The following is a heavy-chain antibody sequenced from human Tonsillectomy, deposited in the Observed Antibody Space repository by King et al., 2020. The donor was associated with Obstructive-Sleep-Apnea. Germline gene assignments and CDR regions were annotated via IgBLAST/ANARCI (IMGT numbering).Heavy chain of an antibody. V-gene: IGHV1-18*01. CDR2: ISAYNGNT. CDR1: GYTFTSYG. D-gene: IGHD4-23*01. J-gene: IGHJ6*02. CDR3: AGDYGGSPDYYYYYGMDV. Sequence: VQLVESGAEVKKPGASVKVSCKASGYTFTSYGISWVRQAPGQGLEWMGWISAYNGNTNYAQKLQGRVTMTTDTSTSTAYMELRSLRSDDTAVYYCAGDYGGSPDYYYYYGMDVWGQGTTVTVSS.